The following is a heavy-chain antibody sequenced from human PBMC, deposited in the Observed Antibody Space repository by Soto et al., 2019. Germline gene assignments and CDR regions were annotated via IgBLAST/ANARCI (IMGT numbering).Heavy chain of an antibody. V-gene: IGHV4-4*02. CDR1: GGSISSSHW. CDR2: ISHSGTS. Sequence: QVQLQESGPGLVKPSGTLSLTCAVSGGSISSSHWWTWVRQSPGKGLEYIGEISHSGTSNSNPSLKSRVNLSVDKSKNHFSLTLTSVTAADTAVYYGARVVLTITRGAFDAWGQGTLVIVSS. D-gene: IGHD3-9*01. J-gene: IGHJ3*01. CDR3: ARVVLTITRGAFDA.